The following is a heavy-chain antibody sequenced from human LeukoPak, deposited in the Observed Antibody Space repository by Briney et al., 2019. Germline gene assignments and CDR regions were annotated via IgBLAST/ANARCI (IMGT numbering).Heavy chain of an antibody. CDR2: IWYDGSNK. J-gene: IGHJ3*02. CDR3: ARGKTYYYDSSGSDAFDI. Sequence: PGGFLRLSCAASGFTFSSYGMHWVRQAPGKGLEWVAVIWYDGSNKYYADSVKGRFTISRDNSKNTLYLQMNSLRAEDTAVYYCARGKTYYYDSSGSDAFDIWGQRTMVTVSS. CDR1: GFTFSSYG. V-gene: IGHV3-33*01. D-gene: IGHD3-22*01.